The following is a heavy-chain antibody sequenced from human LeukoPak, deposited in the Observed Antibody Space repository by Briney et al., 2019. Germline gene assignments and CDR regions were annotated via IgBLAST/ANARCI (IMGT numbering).Heavy chain of an antibody. D-gene: IGHD3-10*01. CDR2: IKQDGSEK. Sequence: GGSLRLSCAASGFTFSSYWMSWVRQAPGKGLEWVANIKQDGSEKYYVDSVKGRFTISRDNAKNSLYLQMNSLRAEDTAVYYCAKRYYGSGNYDPLFDSWGQGTLVTVSS. CDR1: GFTFSSYW. J-gene: IGHJ4*02. CDR3: AKRYYGSGNYDPLFDS. V-gene: IGHV3-7*03.